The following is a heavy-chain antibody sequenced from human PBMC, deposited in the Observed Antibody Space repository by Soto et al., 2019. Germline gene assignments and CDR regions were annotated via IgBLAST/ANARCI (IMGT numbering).Heavy chain of an antibody. CDR2: INPSGGST. Sequence: WASVKVSCKASRYTFTNFYIHWLRQAPGQGLEWMGIINPSGGSTTYPQKFQGRVTMTRDTSTSTVHMELITLRSEDTAVYYCARSQVGRPLDAWGPGTTVTVS. D-gene: IGHD1-26*01. V-gene: IGHV1-46*01. J-gene: IGHJ6*02. CDR3: ARSQVGRPLDA. CDR1: RYTFTNFY.